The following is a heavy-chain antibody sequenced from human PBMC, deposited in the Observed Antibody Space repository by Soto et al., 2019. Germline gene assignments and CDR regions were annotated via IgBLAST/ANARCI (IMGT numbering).Heavy chain of an antibody. D-gene: IGHD1-26*01. CDR3: ATVRSWSALDC. Sequence: QVQLVQSGAEVKKPGASVKVSCKVSGDTFTNYDINWVRQATGQGLEWMGWMNPNSGNTGHALKFQGRVTMTRNTSIGTAYMELSSLRSEDTAVYYCATVRSWSALDCWGQGTLVAVSS. CDR2: MNPNSGNT. CDR1: GDTFTNYD. J-gene: IGHJ4*02. V-gene: IGHV1-8*01.